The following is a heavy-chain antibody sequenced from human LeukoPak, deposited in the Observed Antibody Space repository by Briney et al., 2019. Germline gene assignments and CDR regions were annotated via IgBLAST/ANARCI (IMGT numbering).Heavy chain of an antibody. CDR1: GGSISSYY. CDR3: ARGDSGWHTPAIDI. CDR2: IYYSGST. J-gene: IGHJ3*02. D-gene: IGHD6-19*01. V-gene: IGHV4-59*08. Sequence: PSETLSLTCTVSGGSISSYYWSWIRQPPGKGLEWIGYIYYSGSTNYNPSLKSRVTISVDTSKNQFSLKVTSVTAADTAVYYCARGDSGWHTPAIDIWGQGTMVTVSS.